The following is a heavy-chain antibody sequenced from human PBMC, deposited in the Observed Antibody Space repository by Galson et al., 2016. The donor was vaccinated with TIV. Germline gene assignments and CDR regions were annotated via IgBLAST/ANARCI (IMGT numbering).Heavy chain of an antibody. CDR3: SKARGYSCGSPRDYYYGMDA. CDR1: GFAFHDYG. Sequence: SLRLSCAASGFAFHDYGMHWVRQVPGKGLEWVSGISSNSVSRGYADSVKGRFTISRDNAKNFLYLQMNSLRGEDTAIYYCSKARGYSCGSPRDYYYGMDAWGQGTTVTVS. J-gene: IGHJ6*02. D-gene: IGHD5-12*01. CDR2: ISSNSVSR. V-gene: IGHV3-9*01.